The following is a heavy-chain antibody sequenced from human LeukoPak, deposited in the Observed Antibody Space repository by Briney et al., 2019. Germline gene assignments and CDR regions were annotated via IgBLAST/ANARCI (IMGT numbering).Heavy chain of an antibody. CDR3: ARDNSVVVVPTSFDY. CDR1: GYTFTSYG. Sequence: GASVKVSCKASGYTFTSYGISWVRQAPGQGLEWMGWLSAYNGNTNYAQKLQGRVTMTTDTSTSTAYIELRSLRSDDTAVYYCARDNSVVVVPTSFDYWGQGTLVTVSS. J-gene: IGHJ4*02. V-gene: IGHV1-18*01. CDR2: LSAYNGNT. D-gene: IGHD2-2*01.